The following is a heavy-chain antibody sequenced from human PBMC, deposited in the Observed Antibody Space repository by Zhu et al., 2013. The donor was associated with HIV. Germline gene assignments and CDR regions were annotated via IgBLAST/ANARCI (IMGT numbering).Heavy chain of an antibody. D-gene: IGHD4-17*01. CDR1: GYTFTGYY. V-gene: IGHV1-2*02. Sequence: VQLVQSGAEVKKPGASVKVSCKASGYTFTGYYMHWVRQAPGQGLEWMGWINPNSGGTNYAQKFQGRVTMTRDTSISTAYMELSRLRFDDAAVYYCARDMTTVVTGSAFDIWGQGTMVTVSS. J-gene: IGHJ3*02. CDR2: INPNSGGT. CDR3: ARDMTTVVTGSAFDI.